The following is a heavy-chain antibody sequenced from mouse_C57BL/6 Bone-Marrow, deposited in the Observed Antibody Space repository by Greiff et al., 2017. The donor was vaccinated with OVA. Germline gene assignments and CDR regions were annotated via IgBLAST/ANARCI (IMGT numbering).Heavy chain of an antibody. J-gene: IGHJ3*01. D-gene: IGHD3-1*01. CDR1: GYTFTSYW. CDR2: IHPNSGST. Sequence: QVQLQQPGAELVKPGASVKLSCKASGYTFTSYWMHWVKQRPGQGLAWIGMIHPNSGSTNYNEKFKSKATLTVDKSSSTAYMQLSSLTSEDAAVYYCARITASLAYWGQGTLVTVSA. V-gene: IGHV1-64*01. CDR3: ARITASLAY.